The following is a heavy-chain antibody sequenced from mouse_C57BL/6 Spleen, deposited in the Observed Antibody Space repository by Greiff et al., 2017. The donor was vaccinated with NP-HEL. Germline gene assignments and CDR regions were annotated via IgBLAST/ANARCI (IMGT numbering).Heavy chain of an antibody. V-gene: IGHV5-17*01. D-gene: IGHD1-1*01. CDR2: ISSGSSTI. Sequence: EVQLVESGGGLVKPGGSLKLSCAASGFTFSDYGMHWVRQAPEKGLEWVAYISSGSSTIYYADTVKGRFTISRGNAKNTLFLQMTSLRSEDTAMYYCARGDGSVAWFAYWGQGTLVTVSA. J-gene: IGHJ3*01. CDR1: GFTFSDYG. CDR3: ARGDGSVAWFAY.